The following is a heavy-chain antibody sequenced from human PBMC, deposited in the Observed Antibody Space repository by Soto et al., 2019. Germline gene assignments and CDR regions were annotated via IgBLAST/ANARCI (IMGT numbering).Heavy chain of an antibody. D-gene: IGHD2-8*01. CDR3: ARFFRVFPDNTLGSCTNGVCGSDAFDI. Sequence: SETLSLTCTVSGGSISSYYWSWIRQPPGKGLEWIGYIYYSGSTNYNPSLKSRVTISVDTSKNQFSLKLSSVTAADTAVYYCARFFRVFPDNTLGSCTNGVCGSDAFDIWGQGTMVTVSS. CDR1: GGSISSYY. J-gene: IGHJ3*02. V-gene: IGHV4-59*01. CDR2: IYYSGST.